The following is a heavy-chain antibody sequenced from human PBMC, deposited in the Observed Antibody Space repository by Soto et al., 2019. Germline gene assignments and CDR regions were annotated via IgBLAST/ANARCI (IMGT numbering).Heavy chain of an antibody. CDR3: ATNHDDISGRTPLLFDS. D-gene: IGHD3-22*01. CDR2: IHYSGNT. J-gene: IGHJ4*02. CDR1: GDPIGTGGYY. Sequence: QVQLQESGPGLVKPSQTLSLTCTVSGDPIGTGGYYWDWIRQHPGKGPEWIGYIHYSGNTYYNPSLKSRLTISLDTSKNQFSLHLSSVTAADTAVYYCATNHDDISGRTPLLFDSWGQGTLVTVSS. V-gene: IGHV4-31*03.